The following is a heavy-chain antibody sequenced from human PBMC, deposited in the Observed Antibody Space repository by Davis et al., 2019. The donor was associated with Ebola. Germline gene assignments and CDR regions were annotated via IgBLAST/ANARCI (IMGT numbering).Heavy chain of an antibody. Sequence: ASVKVSCKASGYTFNSYYIYWVRQAPGQGLEWMGIINPSGGSTTYAQKFQGRVTMTRDTSISTAYMELSRLRSDDTAVYYCARDGSTSNQKSGELDYWGQGPLVTVSS. CDR2: INPSGGST. V-gene: IGHV1-46*02. CDR1: GYTFNSYY. CDR3: ARDGSTSNQKSGELDY. D-gene: IGHD7-27*01. J-gene: IGHJ4*02.